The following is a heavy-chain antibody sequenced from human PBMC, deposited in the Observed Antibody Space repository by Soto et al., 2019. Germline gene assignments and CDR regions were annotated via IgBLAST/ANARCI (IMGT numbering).Heavy chain of an antibody. CDR1: GGSISSSNW. Sequence: SETLSLTCAVSGGSISSSNWWSWVRQPPGKGLEWIGEIYHSGSTNYNPSLKSRVTISVDKSKNQFSLKLSSVTAADTAVYYCAGSTGAGSYYDYWGQGTLVTVSS. CDR2: IYHSGST. CDR3: AGSTGAGSYYDY. J-gene: IGHJ4*02. D-gene: IGHD3-10*01. V-gene: IGHV4-4*02.